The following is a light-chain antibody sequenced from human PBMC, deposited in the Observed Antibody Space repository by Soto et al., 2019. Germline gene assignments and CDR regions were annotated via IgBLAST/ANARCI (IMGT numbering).Light chain of an antibody. CDR1: QSISNN. V-gene: IGKV3-15*01. CDR3: QQYNNWPIT. Sequence: TQSPATVSVSPGESATLSCXASQSISNNLAWYQQRPGQAPRLLIYGASTRATGIPARFSGSGSGTEFTLTISSLKSEDFAVYYCQQYNNWPITFGQGTRLEIK. CDR2: GAS. J-gene: IGKJ5*01.